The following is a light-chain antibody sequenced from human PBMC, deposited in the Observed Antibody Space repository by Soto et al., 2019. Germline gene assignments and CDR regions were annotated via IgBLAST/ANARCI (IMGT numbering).Light chain of an antibody. CDR1: SSDVGGYKY. V-gene: IGLV2-14*01. Sequence: QSVLTQPASVSGSPGQSVTISCTGTSSDVGGYKYVSWYQQHPGKAPKVMIYEVSNRPSGVSNRFSGSKSGNTASLTISGLQADDEAYYYCCSYVGRNTYVFGTGTKLTVL. CDR3: CSYVGRNTYV. J-gene: IGLJ1*01. CDR2: EVS.